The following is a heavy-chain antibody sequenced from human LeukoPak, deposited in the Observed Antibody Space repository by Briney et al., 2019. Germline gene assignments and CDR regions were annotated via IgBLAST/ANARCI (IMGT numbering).Heavy chain of an antibody. V-gene: IGHV1-18*01. CDR1: GYTFTSYG. Sequence: ASVKVSCKASGYTFTSYGISWVRQAPGQGLEWMGWISAYNGNTNYAQKLQGRVTMTTDTSTSTAYMELRSLRSDDTAVYYCARDTYYDYVWGSYRYDYWGRGTLVTVSS. J-gene: IGHJ4*02. CDR2: ISAYNGNT. CDR3: ARDTYYDYVWGSYRYDY. D-gene: IGHD3-16*02.